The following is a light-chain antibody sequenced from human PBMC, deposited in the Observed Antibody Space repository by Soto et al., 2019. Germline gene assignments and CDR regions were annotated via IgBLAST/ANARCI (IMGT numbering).Light chain of an antibody. CDR3: YQYGDWPPET. CDR2: GAS. V-gene: IGKV3-15*01. Sequence: EVVLTQSPATLSVSPGDRATLSCRASQSVSRNLAWYQQKPGQAPRLLIYGASTRATGVPARFSGSGSATEFTLSLSSLQSEDGGVYYCYQYGDWPPETFGQGTKLEI. CDR1: QSVSRN. J-gene: IGKJ2*01.